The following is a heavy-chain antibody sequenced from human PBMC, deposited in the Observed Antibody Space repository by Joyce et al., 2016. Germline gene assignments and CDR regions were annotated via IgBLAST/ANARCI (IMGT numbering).Heavy chain of an antibody. V-gene: IGHV5-51*01. CDR3: VRPPGRVYFFDY. J-gene: IGHJ4*02. CDR2: IFPGDSST. Sequence: EVQLVQSGAEVKKPGEPLKISCQGSGYTFTSFWIGWVRQVPGKGLEWLGIIFPGDSSTRYSPSFEDQITIAADKTLNTAYLQWNSLKASDTAMYYCVRPPGRVYFFDYWGQGTLVTVSS. CDR1: GYTFTSFW. D-gene: IGHD1-26*01.